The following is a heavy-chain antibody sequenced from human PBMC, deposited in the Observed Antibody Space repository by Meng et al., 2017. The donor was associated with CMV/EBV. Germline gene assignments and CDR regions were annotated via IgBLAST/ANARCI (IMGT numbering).Heavy chain of an antibody. CDR3: ARDGYCSSTSCYAVAY. D-gene: IGHD2-2*03. CDR2: ISSSGSTI. V-gene: IGHV3-11*04. J-gene: IGHJ4*02. CDR1: GFTFSDYY. Sequence: GESLKISCEASGFTFSDYYMSCIRQAPGKGLEWVSYISSSGSTIYYADSVKGRFTISRDNAKNSLYLQMNSLRAEDTAVYYCARDGYCSSTSCYAVAYWGQGTLVTVSS.